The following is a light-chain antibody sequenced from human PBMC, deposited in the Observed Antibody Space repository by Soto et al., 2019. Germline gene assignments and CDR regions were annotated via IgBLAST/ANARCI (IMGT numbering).Light chain of an antibody. Sequence: QSALTQPASVCGSPGQSITISCTGTSGDIGGYNYVSWYQQHPGKAPKLLISEVTNRPSGVSNRFSGSKSGNTASLTISGLQAEDEADYYCSSYTTNITPVVFGGGTKVTVL. V-gene: IGLV2-14*01. CDR2: EVT. CDR3: SSYTTNITPVV. J-gene: IGLJ2*01. CDR1: SGDIGGYNY.